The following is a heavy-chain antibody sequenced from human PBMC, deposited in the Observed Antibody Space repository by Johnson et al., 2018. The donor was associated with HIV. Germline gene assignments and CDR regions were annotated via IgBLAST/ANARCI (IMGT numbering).Heavy chain of an antibody. J-gene: IGHJ3*02. CDR1: GLTSSSYA. CDR3: NTDAFDI. V-gene: IGHV3-64*01. Sequence: EVQLVESGGALLQPGVSLRLSCAPSGLTSSSYAMHWLRQPPGKGPEYVSAISSNGGSTHYANSVKGRFTISRDNSKNTLYLQMGSLRAEDMAVYYCNTDAFDIWGQGTMVTVSS. CDR2: ISSNGGST.